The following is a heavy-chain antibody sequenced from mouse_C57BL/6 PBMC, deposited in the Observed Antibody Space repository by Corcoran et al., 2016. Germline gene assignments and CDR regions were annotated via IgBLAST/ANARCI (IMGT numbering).Heavy chain of an antibody. V-gene: IGHV1-80*01. CDR3: APIYYGYPGFAY. CDR1: GYAFSSDW. D-gene: IGHD2-2*01. Sequence: QVQLQQSGAELVKPGASVKISCKASGYAFSSDWMNWVKQRPGKGLEWIGQIYPGDGDTNYNGKFKGKATLTADKSSSTAYMQLSSLTSEDSAVYFCAPIYYGYPGFAYWGQGTLVTVSA. J-gene: IGHJ3*01. CDR2: IYPGDGDT.